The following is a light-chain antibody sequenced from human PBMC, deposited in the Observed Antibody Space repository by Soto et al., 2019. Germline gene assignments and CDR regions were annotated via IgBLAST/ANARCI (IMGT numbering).Light chain of an antibody. J-gene: IGLJ2*01. Sequence: QTVVTQAPSFSVSPGGTVTLTCVLSSDSVSASHFPSWSQQTPSQAPRTLIYNTNTRSSGVPDRFSDSILVNRAALTITGAQADDESDYYCVLYMISGLAVFGGGTKLTVL. CDR2: NTN. CDR3: VLYMISGLAV. V-gene: IGLV8-61*01. CDR1: SDSVSASHF.